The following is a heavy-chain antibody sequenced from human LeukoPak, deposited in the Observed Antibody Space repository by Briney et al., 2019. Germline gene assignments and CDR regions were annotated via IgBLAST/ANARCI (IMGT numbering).Heavy chain of an antibody. J-gene: IGHJ4*02. CDR2: INHSGST. V-gene: IGHV4-34*01. CDR1: GGSFSGYY. Sequence: SSETLSLTCAVYGGSFSGYYWSWIRQPPGKGLEWIGEINHSGSTNYNPSLKSRVTISVDTSKNQFSLKLSSVTAADTAVYYCARHRPGFLIWGQGTLVTVSS. CDR3: ARHRPGFLI. D-gene: IGHD3-10*01.